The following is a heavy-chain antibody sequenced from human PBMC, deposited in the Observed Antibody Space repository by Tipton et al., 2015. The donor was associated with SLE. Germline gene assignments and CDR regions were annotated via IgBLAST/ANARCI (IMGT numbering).Heavy chain of an antibody. CDR1: GGSISSYY. CDR3: ARARYYDFWSGYSFDY. Sequence: TLSLTCTVSGGSISSYYWSWIRQPPGKGLEWIGYIYYSGSTNYNPSLKSRVTISVDTSKNQFSLKLSSVTAADTAVYYCARARYYDFWSGYSFDYWGQGTLVTVS. CDR2: IYYSGST. V-gene: IGHV4-59*01. J-gene: IGHJ4*02. D-gene: IGHD3-3*01.